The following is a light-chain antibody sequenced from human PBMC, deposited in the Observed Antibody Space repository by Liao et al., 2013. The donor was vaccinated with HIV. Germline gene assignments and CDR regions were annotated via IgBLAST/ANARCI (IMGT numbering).Light chain of an antibody. Sequence: SYELTRPPSVSVSPGQTASITCSGDKLGEKYASWYQQKPGQSPVLVIYEDTERPSGIPERFSGSNSGNTATLTISGTQGMDEADYFCQAWDSNSAPVFGGGTKLTVL. CDR3: QAWDSNSAPV. CDR2: EDT. V-gene: IGLV3-1*01. CDR1: KLGEKY. J-gene: IGLJ2*01.